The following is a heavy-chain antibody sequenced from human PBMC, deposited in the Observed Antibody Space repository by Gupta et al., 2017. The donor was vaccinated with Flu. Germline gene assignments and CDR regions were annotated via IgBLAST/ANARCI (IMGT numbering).Heavy chain of an antibody. Sequence: LSSVDMHWVRQARGKPLEWVSGIGNAHDPYYPGSVKGRFTISRENADNSLYLQLNSLRAEDTAVYYCVRVATFGNHYYMDVWGKGTTVTVSS. CDR2: IGNAHDP. D-gene: IGHD1-1*01. CDR3: VRVATFGNHYYMDV. J-gene: IGHJ6*03. CDR1: LSSVD. V-gene: IGHV3-13*05.